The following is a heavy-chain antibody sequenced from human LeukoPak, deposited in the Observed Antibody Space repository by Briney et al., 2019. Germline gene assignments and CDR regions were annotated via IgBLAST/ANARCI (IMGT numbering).Heavy chain of an antibody. D-gene: IGHD3-10*01. Sequence: GGSQRLSCAASGFTFSSYAMHWVRQAPGKGLEWVAVISYDGSNKYYADSVKGRFTISRDNSKNTLYLQMNSLRAEDTAVYYCARVYESYYYGSGSYGDYWGQGTLVTVSS. V-gene: IGHV3-30-3*01. CDR2: ISYDGSNK. CDR1: GFTFSSYA. CDR3: ARVYESYYYGSGSYGDY. J-gene: IGHJ4*02.